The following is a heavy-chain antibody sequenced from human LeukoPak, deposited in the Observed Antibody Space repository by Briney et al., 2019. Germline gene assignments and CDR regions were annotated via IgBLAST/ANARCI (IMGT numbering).Heavy chain of an antibody. Sequence: PSETLSLTCAVYGGSFSRYYWSWIRQSPGKGLEWIADIDHRGDTNYNPSVKSRGTISVDTSKNQFSLKLRSLIAADTAVYYCARGATIREPGYFDFWGQGTPVTVSS. CDR1: GGSFSRYY. D-gene: IGHD5-24*01. CDR2: IDHRGDT. V-gene: IGHV4-34*01. J-gene: IGHJ4*03. CDR3: ARGATIREPGYFDF.